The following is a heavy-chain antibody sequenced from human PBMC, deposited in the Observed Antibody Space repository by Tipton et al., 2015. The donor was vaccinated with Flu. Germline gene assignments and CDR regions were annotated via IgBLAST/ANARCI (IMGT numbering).Heavy chain of an antibody. CDR2: IYYSGSS. J-gene: IGHJ2*01. Sequence: TLSLTCTVSGGSVSSAGYYWTWIRQPPGKGLEYIGQIYYSGSSNNNPSLKSRVTISVDTSKNQFSLKLTSVTAADTAVYYCARMRARDCTNGVCYLWYFDIWGRGALVTVSS. V-gene: IGHV4-61*08. D-gene: IGHD2-8*01. CDR3: ARMRARDCTNGVCYLWYFDI. CDR1: GGSVSSAGYY.